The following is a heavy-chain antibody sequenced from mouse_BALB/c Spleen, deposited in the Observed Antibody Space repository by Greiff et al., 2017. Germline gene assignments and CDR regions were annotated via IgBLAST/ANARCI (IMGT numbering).Heavy chain of an antibody. Sequence: EVMLVESGGGLVKPGGSLKLSCVASGFTFSNYWMNWVRQSPEKGLEWVAEIRLKSNNYATHYAESVKGRFTISRDDSKSSVYLQMNNLRAEDTGIYYCTRVGSSSYFDVWGAGTTVTVSS. J-gene: IGHJ1*01. CDR2: IRLKSNNYAT. D-gene: IGHD1-1*01. CDR1: GFTFSNYW. V-gene: IGHV6-6*02. CDR3: TRVGSSSYFDV.